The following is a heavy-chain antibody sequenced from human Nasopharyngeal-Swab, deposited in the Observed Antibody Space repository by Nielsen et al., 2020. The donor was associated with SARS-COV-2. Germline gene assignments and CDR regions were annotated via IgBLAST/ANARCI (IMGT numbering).Heavy chain of an antibody. V-gene: IGHV3-48*02. CDR3: VRDVAMVGATLDT. CDR2: VSRSSSRS. J-gene: IGHJ1*01. D-gene: IGHD1-26*01. Sequence: VRQMPGKGLEWVAYVSRSSSRSYYADSVEGRFTISRDNPKNSLFLQMDSLRDEDTAVYFCVRDVAMVGATLDTWGQGTLVTVSS.